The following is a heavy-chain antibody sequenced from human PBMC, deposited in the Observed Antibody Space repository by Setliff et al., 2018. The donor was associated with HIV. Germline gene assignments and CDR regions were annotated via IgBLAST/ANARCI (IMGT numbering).Heavy chain of an antibody. D-gene: IGHD3-3*01. Sequence: SETLSLTCTVSGGSISSDDYYWNWIRQPPGKGLEWIGYITYSGSAYYNPSLKSRVTMSIDSSKNHFSLSLRYVTAADTAVYYCARSFSGRYFWSGYYTGPDPKGENAFDIWGQGTMITVSS. CDR2: ITYSGSA. J-gene: IGHJ3*02. CDR1: GGSISSDDYY. V-gene: IGHV4-30-4*08. CDR3: ARSFSGRYFWSGYYTGPDPKGENAFDI.